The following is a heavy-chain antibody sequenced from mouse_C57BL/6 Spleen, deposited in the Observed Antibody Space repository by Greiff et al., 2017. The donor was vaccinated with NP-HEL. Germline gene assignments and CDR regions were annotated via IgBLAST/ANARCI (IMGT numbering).Heavy chain of an antibody. CDR2: INPNNGGT. J-gene: IGHJ1*03. V-gene: IGHV1-18*01. Sequence: EVKLQESGPELVKPGASVKIPCKASGYTFTDYNMDWVKQSHGKSLEWIGDINPNNGGTSYNQKFKGKATLTVDKSSSTAYMELRSLTSEDTAVYYCARGVYWYFDVWGTGTTVTVSS. CDR1: GYTFTDYN. CDR3: ARGVYWYFDV.